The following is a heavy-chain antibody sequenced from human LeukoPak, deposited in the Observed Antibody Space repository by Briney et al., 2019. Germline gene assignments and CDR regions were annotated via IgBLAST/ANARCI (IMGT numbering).Heavy chain of an antibody. D-gene: IGHD3-22*01. CDR2: IYSGGST. Sequence: GGSLRLSCAASGFTVSSNYMSWVRQTPGKGLEWVSVIYSGGSTYYADSVKGRFTISRDNSKNTLYLQMNSLRAEDTAVYYCARDSTSYYDSSGTPYYLDYWGQGTLVTVSS. J-gene: IGHJ4*02. CDR3: ARDSTSYYDSSGTPYYLDY. CDR1: GFTVSSNY. V-gene: IGHV3-66*01.